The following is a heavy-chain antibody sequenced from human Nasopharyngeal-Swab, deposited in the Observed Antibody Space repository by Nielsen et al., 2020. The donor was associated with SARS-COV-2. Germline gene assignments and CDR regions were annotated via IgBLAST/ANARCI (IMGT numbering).Heavy chain of an antibody. CDR2: IKQDGSEK. CDR1: EFTFSDYW. CDR3: ARSHNDFWSGYLVYDY. D-gene: IGHD3-3*01. V-gene: IGHV3-7*01. J-gene: IGHJ4*02. Sequence: GGSLRLSCAASEFTFSDYWMSWVRQAPGKGLEWVANIKQDGSEKYYVDSVKGRFTISRDNAKNSLYLQMNSLRAEDTAVYYCARSHNDFWSGYLVYDYWGQGTLVTVSS.